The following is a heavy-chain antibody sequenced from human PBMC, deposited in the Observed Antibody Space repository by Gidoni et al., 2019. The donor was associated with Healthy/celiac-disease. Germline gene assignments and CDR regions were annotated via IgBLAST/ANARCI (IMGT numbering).Heavy chain of an antibody. CDR1: GGSFCSYA. Sequence: QVQLVQSGAELMKPGSSVNVSCKASGGSFCSYAISWVRQAPGQGLEWMVGIIPIWGTANYAQKFQGRVTMTADESTSTAYMELSSLRSEDTAVYYCARGEDGYNSCIDFDIWGQGKMVTVSS. J-gene: IGHJ3*02. D-gene: IGHD5-12*01. CDR2: IIPIWGTA. V-gene: IGHV1-69*01. CDR3: ARGEDGYNSCIDFDI.